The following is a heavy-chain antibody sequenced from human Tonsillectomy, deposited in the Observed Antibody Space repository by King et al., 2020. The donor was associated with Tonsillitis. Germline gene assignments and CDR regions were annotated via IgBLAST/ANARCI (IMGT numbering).Heavy chain of an antibody. Sequence: VQLVESGGGLVQPGGSLRLSCSASGFTFSRHVMNWVRQAPGKGLEYVSAISTNGQSTYYADSVKGRFTISRVNSKNTLFLQMSSLRAEDTAVYYCVKDRLWFGELLYVSAFDIWGQGTMVTVSS. D-gene: IGHD3-10*01. V-gene: IGHV3-64D*06. CDR2: ISTNGQST. J-gene: IGHJ3*02. CDR1: GFTFSRHV. CDR3: VKDRLWFGELLYVSAFDI.